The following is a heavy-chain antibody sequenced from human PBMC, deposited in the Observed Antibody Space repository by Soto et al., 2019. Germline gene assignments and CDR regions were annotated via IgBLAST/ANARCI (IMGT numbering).Heavy chain of an antibody. CDR3: ARASPKTGDHHAFDI. CDR1: GFTFSSYD. CDR2: IGTAGDP. Sequence: GWSLRLSCAASGFTFSSYDMHWVRQATGKGLEWVSAIGTAGDPYYPGSVKGRFTISRENAKNSLYLQMNSLRAGDTAVYYCARASPKTGDHHAFDIWGQGTMVTVSS. J-gene: IGHJ3*02. V-gene: IGHV3-13*05. D-gene: IGHD7-27*01.